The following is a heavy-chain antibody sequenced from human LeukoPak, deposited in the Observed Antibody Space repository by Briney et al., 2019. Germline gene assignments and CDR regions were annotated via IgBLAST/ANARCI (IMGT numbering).Heavy chain of an antibody. CDR3: ARSGIYSYYYYYMDV. CDR1: GYIFTNYY. D-gene: IGHD2-15*01. J-gene: IGHJ6*03. Sequence: ASVKISCKASGYIFTNYYMHWVRQAPGQGLEWMGGIIPIFGTANYAQKFQGRVTITTDESTSTAYMELSSLRSEDTAVYYCARSGIYSYYYYYMDVWGKGTTVTVSS. CDR2: IIPIFGTA. V-gene: IGHV1-69*05.